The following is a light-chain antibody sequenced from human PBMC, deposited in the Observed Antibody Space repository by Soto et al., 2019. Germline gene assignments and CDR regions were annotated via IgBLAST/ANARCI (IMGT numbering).Light chain of an antibody. CDR3: QQYHNLWT. J-gene: IGKJ1*01. V-gene: IGKV3-20*01. CDR1: QSVSSSY. Sequence: EIVLTQSPGTLSLSPGERATLSCRASQSVSSSYFAWYQQKPGQAPRLLIYGGSSRATGIPDRFSGSGSGTDFTLTISRLEPEDFAVYYCQQYHNLWTFGQGTKVDIK. CDR2: GGS.